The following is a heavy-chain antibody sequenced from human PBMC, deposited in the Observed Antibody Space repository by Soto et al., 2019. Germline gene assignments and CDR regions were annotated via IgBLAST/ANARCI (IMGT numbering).Heavy chain of an antibody. V-gene: IGHV1-2*02. CDR2: INTLSGDT. Sequence: QVQLVQSGAEVKKPGASVKVSCKASGYTFSGYYMHWVRQAPGQGLEWMGWINTLSGDTSFPQKFQGRLAMTRDTSIDTAFMEVSRLTSDDTTIYYCARSLLNVILPLGYWGQGTLVSVSS. D-gene: IGHD3-3*02. J-gene: IGHJ4*02. CDR1: GYTFSGYY. CDR3: ARSLLNVILPLGY.